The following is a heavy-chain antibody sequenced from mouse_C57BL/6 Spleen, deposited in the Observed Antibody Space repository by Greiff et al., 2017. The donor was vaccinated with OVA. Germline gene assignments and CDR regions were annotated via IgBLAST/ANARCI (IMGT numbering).Heavy chain of an antibody. J-gene: IGHJ1*03. Sequence: QVQLQQPGAELVKPGASVKMSCKASGYTFTSYWITWVKQRPGQGLEWIGDIYPGSGSTNYNEKFKGKATLTVDTSSSTAYMQLSSLTSEDSAVYYCARGGNYHWYFDVWGTGTTVTVSS. V-gene: IGHV1-55*01. CDR2: IYPGSGST. CDR1: GYTFTSYW. CDR3: ARGGNYHWYFDV. D-gene: IGHD2-1*01.